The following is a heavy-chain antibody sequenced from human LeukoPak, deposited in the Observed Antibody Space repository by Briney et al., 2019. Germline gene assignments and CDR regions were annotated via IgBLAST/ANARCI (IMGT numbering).Heavy chain of an antibody. CDR1: GGSISSSDFY. D-gene: IGHD1-1*01. CDR2: INHSGST. CDR3: ARSERRGWYFDL. V-gene: IGHV4-39*07. J-gene: IGHJ2*01. Sequence: PSETLSLTCTVSGGSISSSDFYWGWIRQPPGKGLEWIGEINHSGSTNYNPSLKSRVTISVDTSKNQLSLKLTSVTATDTAVYYCARSERRGWYFDLWGRGTLVTVSS.